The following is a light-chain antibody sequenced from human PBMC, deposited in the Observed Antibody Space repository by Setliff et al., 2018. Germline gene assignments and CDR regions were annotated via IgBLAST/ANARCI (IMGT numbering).Light chain of an antibody. CDR1: SSDVGGYNY. J-gene: IGLJ1*01. V-gene: IGLV2-8*01. Sequence: QSALTQPPSASGSPGQSVTISCTGTSSDVGGYNYVSWYQQHPGKAPKPMIYEVSKRPSGVPDRFSGSKSGNTASLTVSGLQAEDEADYYCCSYAGTYTPDVFGTGTKVTVL. CDR3: CSYAGTYTPDV. CDR2: EVS.